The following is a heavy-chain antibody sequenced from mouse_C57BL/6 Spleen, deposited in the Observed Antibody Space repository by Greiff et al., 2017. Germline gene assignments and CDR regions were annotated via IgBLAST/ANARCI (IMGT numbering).Heavy chain of an antibody. CDR2: ISSGSSTI. V-gene: IGHV5-17*01. D-gene: IGHD2-5*01. Sequence: EVQLVESGGGLVKPGGSLKLSCAASGFTFSDYGMHWVRQAPEKGLEWVAYISSGSSTIYYADTVKGRFTISRDNAKNTLFLQMTSLRSEDTAMYYCAREDYSKGFAYWGQGTLVTVSA. CDR1: GFTFSDYG. CDR3: AREDYSKGFAY. J-gene: IGHJ3*01.